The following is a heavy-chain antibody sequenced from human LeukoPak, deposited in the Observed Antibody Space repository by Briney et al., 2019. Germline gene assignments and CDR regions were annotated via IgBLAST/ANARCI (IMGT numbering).Heavy chain of an antibody. J-gene: IGHJ4*02. V-gene: IGHV1-46*01. CDR3: ARVLNGYNIRDYFDY. CDR2: INPSGGST. D-gene: IGHD5-24*01. CDR1: GYTFTSYY. Sequence: ASVKVSCKASGYTFTSYYIHWVRQAPGQGLEWMGLINPSGGSTNYARKFQGRVTMTRDTSTSTVYMELSSLRSDDTAVYYCARVLNGYNIRDYFDYWGQGTLVTVSS.